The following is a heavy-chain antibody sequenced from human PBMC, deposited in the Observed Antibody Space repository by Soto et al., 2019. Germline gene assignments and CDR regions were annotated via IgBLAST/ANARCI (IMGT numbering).Heavy chain of an antibody. Sequence: QVQLQASGPGLVKPSQTLSLTGTVSGGSIGRGDYYWIWIRQPPGKGLDWIGYIYYSGSTYYNPSLKSRLTISVDTSKNQFSLQLTSVTAADTALYYCARAPYRGANSRGAFDICGQGTMVHFS. CDR1: GGSIGRGDYY. CDR3: ARAPYRGANSRGAFDI. D-gene: IGHD7-27*01. J-gene: IGHJ3*02. CDR2: IYYSGST. V-gene: IGHV4-30-4*01.